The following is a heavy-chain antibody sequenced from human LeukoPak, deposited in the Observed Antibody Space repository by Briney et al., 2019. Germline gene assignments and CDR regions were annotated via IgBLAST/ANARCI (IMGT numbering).Heavy chain of an antibody. V-gene: IGHV4-59*01. CDR1: GGSISSYY. CDR2: IYYSGST. CDR3: ARVLGYYDSSGFLHEYFQH. D-gene: IGHD3-22*01. J-gene: IGHJ1*01. Sequence: SETLSLTCTVSGGSISSYYWSWIRQPPGKGLEWIGYIYYSGSTNYNPSLKSRVTISVDTSKNQFSLKLSSVTAADTAVYYCARVLGYYDSSGFLHEYFQHWGQSTLVTVSS.